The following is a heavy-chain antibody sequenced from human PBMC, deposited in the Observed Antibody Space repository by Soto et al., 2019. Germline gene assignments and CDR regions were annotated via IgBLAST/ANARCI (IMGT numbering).Heavy chain of an antibody. D-gene: IGHD5-12*01. J-gene: IGHJ1*01. V-gene: IGHV1-69*13. Sequence: GASVKVSCMASGGTFSSFGICWVRQAPGQGLEWMGGIIPVFGRPNYAQRFRGRLTITADESTNTCYMELIDLESEDTAVYYCAREGSGYNFWGQGTQVTVSS. CDR3: AREGSGYNF. CDR1: GGTFSSFG. CDR2: IIPVFGRP.